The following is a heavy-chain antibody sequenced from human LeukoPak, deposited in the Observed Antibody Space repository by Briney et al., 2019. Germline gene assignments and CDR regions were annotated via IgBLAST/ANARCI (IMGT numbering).Heavy chain of an antibody. CDR2: ITSSSTYI. CDR3: AREFITMVRGVSDY. V-gene: IGHV3-21*01. J-gene: IGHJ4*02. CDR1: GFTFSSYE. D-gene: IGHD3-10*01. Sequence: GGSLRLSCAASGFTFSSYEMNWVRQAPGKGLEWVSSITSSSTYIYYADSVKGRFTISRDNARNSLYLQMNSLRAEDTAVYYCAREFITMVRGVSDYWGQGTLVTVSS.